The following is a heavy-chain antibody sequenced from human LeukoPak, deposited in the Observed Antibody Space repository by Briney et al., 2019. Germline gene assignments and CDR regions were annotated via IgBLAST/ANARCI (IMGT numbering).Heavy chain of an antibody. CDR2: ISSSGSTI. CDR1: GFTFSDYY. V-gene: IGHV3-11*04. D-gene: IGHD4-17*01. J-gene: IGHJ3*02. CDR3: ARPELGDYAYDAFDI. Sequence: GGSLRLSCAASGFTFSDYYMSWIRQAPGKGLEWVSYISSSGSTIYYADSVKGRFTISRDNAKNSLYLQMNSLRAEDTAVYYCARPELGDYAYDAFDIWGQGTMVTVSS.